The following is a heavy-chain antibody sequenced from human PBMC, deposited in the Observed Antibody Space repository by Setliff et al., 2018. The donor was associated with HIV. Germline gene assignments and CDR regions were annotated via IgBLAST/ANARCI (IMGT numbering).Heavy chain of an antibody. CDR3: ARQVSIPGVAIIPVDY. J-gene: IGHJ4*02. Sequence: LSLTCTVSGDSLRGYYWSWIRQPPGKGLEWMGYVFYTGFAAYNPSLKSRLTISVDTSKSQFSLRLTSVTAADTAIYYCARQVSIPGVAIIPVDYWGQGALVTVSS. CDR1: GDSLRGYY. V-gene: IGHV4-59*08. D-gene: IGHD3-22*01. CDR2: VFYTGFA.